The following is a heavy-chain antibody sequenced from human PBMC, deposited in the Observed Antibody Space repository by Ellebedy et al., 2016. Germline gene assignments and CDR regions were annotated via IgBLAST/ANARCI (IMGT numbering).Heavy chain of an antibody. Sequence: SDTLSLTXTVSGASISTYYWSWFRQSPGRGLEWIGYIYYSGNTKNNPSFRGRVTISIDTSKNQFSLKLSSVTAADTAVYYCAGADHYYDTRMGAFEIWGQGTMVTVSS. CDR1: GASISTYY. CDR3: AGADHYYDTRMGAFEI. D-gene: IGHD3-22*01. J-gene: IGHJ3*02. CDR2: IYYSGNT. V-gene: IGHV4-59*13.